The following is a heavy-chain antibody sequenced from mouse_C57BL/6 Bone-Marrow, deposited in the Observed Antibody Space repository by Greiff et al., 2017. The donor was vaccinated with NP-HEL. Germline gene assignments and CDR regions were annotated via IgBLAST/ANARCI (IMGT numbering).Heavy chain of an antibody. J-gene: IGHJ3*01. CDR1: GYSITSGYY. CDR2: ISYDGSN. D-gene: IGHD2-5*01. CDR3: ARADYSNSFAY. V-gene: IGHV3-6*01. Sequence: EVQLQQSGPGLVKPSQSLSLTCSVTGYSITSGYYWNWIRQFPGNKLEWMGYISYDGSNNYNPSLKNRISITRDTSKNQFFLKLNSVTTEDTATYYCARADYSNSFAYWGQGTLVTVSA.